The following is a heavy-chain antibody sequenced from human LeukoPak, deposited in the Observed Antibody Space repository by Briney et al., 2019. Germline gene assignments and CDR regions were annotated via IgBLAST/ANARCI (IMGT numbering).Heavy chain of an antibody. CDR2: ISYDGSNK. J-gene: IGHJ3*02. Sequence: GGSLRLSCAASGFTFSSYGMHWVRQAPGKGLEWVAVISYDGSNKYYADSVKGRFTISRDNSKNTLYLQMNSLRAEDTAVYYCARAPTVTTGPFNIWGEGTMVTVSS. D-gene: IGHD4-17*01. V-gene: IGHV3-30*03. CDR3: ARAPTVTTGPFNI. CDR1: GFTFSSYG.